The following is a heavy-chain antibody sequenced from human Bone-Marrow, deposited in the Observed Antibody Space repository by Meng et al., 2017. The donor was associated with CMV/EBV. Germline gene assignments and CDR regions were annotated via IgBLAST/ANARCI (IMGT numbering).Heavy chain of an antibody. D-gene: IGHD2-21*01. Sequence: ASVKVSCKASGYTFSNYGITWVRQAPGQGLEWMGWMNPNRGNTGYAQKFQGRVTITRNTSISTAYMELSSLRSEDTAVYYCARHWVWTVLKSSYFDYWGQGSLVTVSS. J-gene: IGHJ4*02. CDR2: MNPNRGNT. CDR3: ARHWVWTVLKSSYFDY. CDR1: GYTFSNYG. V-gene: IGHV1-8*03.